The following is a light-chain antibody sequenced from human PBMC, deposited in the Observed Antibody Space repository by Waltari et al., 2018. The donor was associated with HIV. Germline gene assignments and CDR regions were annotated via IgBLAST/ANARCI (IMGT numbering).Light chain of an antibody. Sequence: EIVLTQSPGTLSLSPGERGTLSCRASQSVSSTYLAWYQHQSGQAPRLLISAASSRATGIPDRFSGSGSGTDFSLTISRLEPEDFALYYCQQYSSSPLSFGGGTRVEIK. CDR3: QQYSSSPLS. V-gene: IGKV3-20*01. J-gene: IGKJ4*01. CDR2: AAS. CDR1: QSVSSTY.